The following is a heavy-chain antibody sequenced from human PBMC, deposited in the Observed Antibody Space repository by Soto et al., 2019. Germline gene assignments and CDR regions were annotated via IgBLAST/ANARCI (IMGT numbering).Heavy chain of an antibody. CDR1: GYTFTGYY. V-gene: IGHV1-2*04. D-gene: IGHD6-13*01. CDR3: ARGFDIAAAGTGFDY. CDR2: INPNSGGT. J-gene: IGHJ4*02. Sequence: ASVKVSCKASGYTFTGYYMHWVRQAPGQGLEWMGWINPNSGGTNYAQKFQGWVTMTRDTSISTAYMELSRLRSDDTAVYYCARGFDIAAAGTGFDYWGQGTLLTVSS.